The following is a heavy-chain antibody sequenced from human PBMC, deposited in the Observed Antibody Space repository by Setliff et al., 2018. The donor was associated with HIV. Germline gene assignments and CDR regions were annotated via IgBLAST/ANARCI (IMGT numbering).Heavy chain of an antibody. Sequence: KPSETLSLTCTVSGGSITGHYWSWLLQPPGKGLEWIGSFYYSGHTYYNPPLKSRVTISVDASENHSSLRLSSVTAADTAVYYCARLDYSNYYSYYIDVWGEGTMVTVSS. J-gene: IGHJ6*03. V-gene: IGHV4-59*04. CDR3: ARLDYSNYYSYYIDV. CDR2: FYYSGHT. D-gene: IGHD4-4*01. CDR1: GGSITGHY.